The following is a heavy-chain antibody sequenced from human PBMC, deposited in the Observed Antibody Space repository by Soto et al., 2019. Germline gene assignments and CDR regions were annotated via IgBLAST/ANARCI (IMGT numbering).Heavy chain of an antibody. CDR1: GGSISSYY. CDR3: ARDLWRGYDAHYFDY. CDR2: IYYSGST. J-gene: IGHJ4*02. D-gene: IGHD5-12*01. V-gene: IGHV4-59*01. Sequence: PSETLSLTCTVSGGSISSYYWSWIRQPPGKGLEWIGYIYYSGSTNYNPSLKSRVTISVDTSKNQFSLKLSSVTAADTAVYYCARDLWRGYDAHYFDYWGQGTLVTVSS.